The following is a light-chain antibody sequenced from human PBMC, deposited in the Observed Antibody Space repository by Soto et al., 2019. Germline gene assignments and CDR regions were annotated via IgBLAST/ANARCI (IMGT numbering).Light chain of an antibody. CDR3: QQRSNWPPDT. Sequence: EIVMTQSPATLSVSPGERATLSCRASQSVSSNLAWYQQKPGQAPRLLIYDASSRATGIPARFSGSGSGTDYTLTIDTLEPEDSAVYYCQQRSNWPPDTFGQGTKLQIK. J-gene: IGKJ2*01. CDR1: QSVSSN. CDR2: DAS. V-gene: IGKV3-11*01.